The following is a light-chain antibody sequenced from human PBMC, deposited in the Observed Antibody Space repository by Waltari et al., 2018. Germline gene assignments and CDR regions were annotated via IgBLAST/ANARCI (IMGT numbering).Light chain of an antibody. J-gene: IGKJ1*01. CDR2: GAS. Sequence: IVMTQSPATLSVSPGERATLSCRASQSVSSNLAWYQQKPGQAPRLLIYGASTRATGIPARFSGSGSVTEFTLTISSLQSEDFAVYYCHQYNNWPRTFGQGTKVEIK. CDR1: QSVSSN. V-gene: IGKV3-15*01. CDR3: HQYNNWPRT.